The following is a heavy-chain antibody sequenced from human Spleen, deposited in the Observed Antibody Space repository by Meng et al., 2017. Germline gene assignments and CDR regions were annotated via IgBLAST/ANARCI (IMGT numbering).Heavy chain of an antibody. CDR1: GGSFSGYY. Sequence: QVQLQQWGAGLLKPSETLSLICAVYGGSFSGYYWSWIRQPPGKGLEWIGEINHSGSTNYNPSLKSRVTISVDTSKNQFSLKLSSVTAADTAVYYCARGTRLVKYWGQGALVTVSS. CDR2: INHSGST. J-gene: IGHJ4*02. D-gene: IGHD6-19*01. V-gene: IGHV4-34*01. CDR3: ARGTRLVKY.